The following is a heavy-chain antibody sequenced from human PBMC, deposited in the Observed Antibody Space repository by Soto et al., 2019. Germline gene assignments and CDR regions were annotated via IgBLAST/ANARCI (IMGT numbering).Heavy chain of an antibody. Sequence: ASLKVSCKASGYTFTTYEINWVRQATGQGLEWMGCMNHNNGNTGFAQKFQGRVTMTRSTSISTAYMELSSLTSEDTAVYYCARGDSFTRIWYWFHXWGQGTRVTVSX. D-gene: IGHD6-13*01. CDR3: ARGDSFTRIWYWFHX. J-gene: IGHJ5*01. V-gene: IGHV1-8*01. CDR2: MNHNNGNT. CDR1: GYTFTTYE.